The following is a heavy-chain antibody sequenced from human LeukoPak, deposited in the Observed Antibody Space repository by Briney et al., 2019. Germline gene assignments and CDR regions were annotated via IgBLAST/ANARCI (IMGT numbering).Heavy chain of an antibody. CDR1: GFTFSSYS. J-gene: IGHJ4*02. Sequence: GGSLRLSCAASGFTFSSYSMNWVRQAPGKGLEWVSSISSSSSYIYYADSVKGRFTISRDNAKNSLYLQMNSLRAEDTAVYYCARVWRGSSSYDYWGQGTLVTVSS. V-gene: IGHV3-21*01. CDR3: ARVWRGSSSYDY. D-gene: IGHD6-6*01. CDR2: ISSSSSYI.